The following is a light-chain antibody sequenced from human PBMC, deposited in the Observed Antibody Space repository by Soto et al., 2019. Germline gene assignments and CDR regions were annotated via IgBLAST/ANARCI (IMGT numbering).Light chain of an antibody. V-gene: IGKV3-15*01. Sequence: EIVMTQSPATLSVSPGERATLSCRASQSVGSNLAWYQQKPGQAPRLLIYGASTRATGIPARLSGSGSGTELPLPISSLQAEDFAIYFCQHCNSGPPDRTFGQGTKVEIK. J-gene: IGKJ1*01. CDR2: GAS. CDR3: QHCNSGPPDRT. CDR1: QSVGSN.